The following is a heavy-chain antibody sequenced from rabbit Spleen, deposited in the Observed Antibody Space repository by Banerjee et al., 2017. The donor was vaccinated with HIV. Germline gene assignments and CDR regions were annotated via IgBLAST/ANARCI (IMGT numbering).Heavy chain of an antibody. J-gene: IGHJ6*01. CDR1: GVSFSDSSY. CDR2: IELDSSAFT. V-gene: IGHV1S45*01. CDR3: ARDTGSSFSSYGMDL. Sequence: QEQLVESGGDLVKPGASLTLTCIASGVSFSDSSYMCWVRQAPGKGLEWIGCIELDSSAFTYFAHWANGRFTITKTSSTKVTLQVTSLTAADTATYFCARDTGSSFSSYGMDLWGPGTLVTVS. D-gene: IGHD8-1*01.